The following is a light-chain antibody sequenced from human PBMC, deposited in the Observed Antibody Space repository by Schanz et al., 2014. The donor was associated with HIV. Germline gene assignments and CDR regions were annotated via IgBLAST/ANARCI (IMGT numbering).Light chain of an antibody. CDR1: SFNIGAGYD. J-gene: IGLJ2*01. V-gene: IGLV1-51*01. Sequence: QSVLTQPPSVSGAPGQRVTISCTGSSFNIGAGYDVHWYQQLPGTAPKLLIYDNYKRPSEIPDRFSGSKSGTSATLGITGLQTGDEADFYCGTWDSGLSLVLFGGGTQLTVL. CDR2: DNY. CDR3: GTWDSGLSLVL.